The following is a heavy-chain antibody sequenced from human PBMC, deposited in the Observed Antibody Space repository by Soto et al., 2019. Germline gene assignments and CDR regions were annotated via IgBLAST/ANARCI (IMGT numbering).Heavy chain of an antibody. CDR1: GGSISSYY. Sequence: PSGTLSLTCTVSGGSISSYYWSWIRQPPGKGLEWIGYIYYSGTTNYNPSLKSRVTISVDTSKNQFSLKLSSVTAADTAVYYCAREPYASGSIDPWGQGTLVNVS. V-gene: IGHV4-59*01. J-gene: IGHJ5*02. D-gene: IGHD3-10*01. CDR3: AREPYASGSIDP. CDR2: IYYSGTT.